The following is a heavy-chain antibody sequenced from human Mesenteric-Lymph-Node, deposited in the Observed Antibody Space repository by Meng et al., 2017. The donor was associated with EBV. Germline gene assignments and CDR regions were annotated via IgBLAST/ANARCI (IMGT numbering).Heavy chain of an antibody. Sequence: QVQLQEAGPGLVKPSQTLSLTCAVSGGPISSGGYYWSWIRQPPGKGLECIGYIYYSGSAYYNPSLKSRVTISVDTSKNQFSLKLSSVTAADTAVYYCARAHRVLFGELNWFDPWGQGSLVTVSS. V-gene: IGHV4-30-4*01. CDR1: GGPISSGGYY. D-gene: IGHD3-10*01. CDR3: ARAHRVLFGELNWFDP. J-gene: IGHJ5*02. CDR2: IYYSGSA.